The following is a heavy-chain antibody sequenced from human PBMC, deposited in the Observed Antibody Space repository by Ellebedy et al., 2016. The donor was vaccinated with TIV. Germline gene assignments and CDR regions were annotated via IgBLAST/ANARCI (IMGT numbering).Heavy chain of an antibody. V-gene: IGHV3-21*01. CDR1: GFSFSTYS. CDR2: ISSSSSHI. D-gene: IGHD4/OR15-4a*01. Sequence: PGGSLRLSCAASGFSFSTYSMNWVRQAPGKGLEWVSSISSSSSHINYADSVKGRFTISRDNAKNSLYLQMNSLRAEDKAVYYCARMTMDLLYYYGMDGWGQGTTVTVSS. CDR3: ARMTMDLLYYYGMDG. J-gene: IGHJ6*02.